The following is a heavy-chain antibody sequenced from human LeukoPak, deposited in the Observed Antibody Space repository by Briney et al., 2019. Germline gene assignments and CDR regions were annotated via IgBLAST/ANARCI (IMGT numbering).Heavy chain of an antibody. CDR2: TSAGGGST. V-gene: IGHV3-23*01. J-gene: IGHJ3*02. CDR1: GFTFNAYA. D-gene: IGHD6-25*01. CDR3: ARHSSGRVADAFDI. Sequence: GGSLRLSCAASGFTFNAYAMSWVRQAPGKGLEWVSATSAGGGSTYYADSVKGRFTISKDISKNTLYLQMNTLRADDTAVYYFARHSSGRVADAFDIWGQGKTVTVSS.